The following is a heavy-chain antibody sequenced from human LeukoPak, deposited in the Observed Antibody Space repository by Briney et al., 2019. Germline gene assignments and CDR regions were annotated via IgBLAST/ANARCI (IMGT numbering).Heavy chain of an antibody. CDR2: MYYSGST. CDR1: GGSNSSSSYY. V-gene: IGHV4-39*07. D-gene: IGHD5-24*01. CDR3: ARGVEMATMLDY. J-gene: IGHJ4*02. Sequence: SDTLSLTCTVSGGSNSSSSYYGGWGRQPPGKGLEWIGSMYYSGSTYYNPPLKSRVTISVDTSKNQFSLKLSSVTAADTAVYYCARGVEMATMLDYWGQGTLVTVSS.